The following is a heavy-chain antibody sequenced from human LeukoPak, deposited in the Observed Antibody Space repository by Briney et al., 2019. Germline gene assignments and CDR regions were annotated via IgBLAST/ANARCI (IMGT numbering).Heavy chain of an antibody. J-gene: IGHJ4*02. V-gene: IGHV3-30-3*01. CDR1: GFYA. CDR3: ARDPNSRRWFDY. CDR2: ISYDGSNK. Sequence: GGSLRLSCAASGFYAMHWVRQAPGKGLEWVALISYDGSNKYYADSVKGRFTISRDNSKNTLYLQMNSLRAEDTAVYYCARDPNSRRWFDYWGQGTLVTVSS. D-gene: IGHD6-13*01.